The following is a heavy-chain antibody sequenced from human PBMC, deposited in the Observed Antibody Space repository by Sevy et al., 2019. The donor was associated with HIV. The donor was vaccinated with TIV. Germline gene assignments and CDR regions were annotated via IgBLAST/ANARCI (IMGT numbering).Heavy chain of an antibody. CDR2: ISYDGSKK. Sequence: GGSLRLSCAASGFTFSSYDMHWVRQAPGKGLEWVAVISYDGSKKYYEDSVKGRFTISRDTSKNPLYLQMNSLRAEDTAVYYCAKVNGVGVGAARGFTNDYGLDVWGQGTMVTVSS. V-gene: IGHV3-30*18. D-gene: IGHD1-26*01. CDR1: GFTFSSYD. J-gene: IGHJ6*02. CDR3: AKVNGVGVGAARGFTNDYGLDV.